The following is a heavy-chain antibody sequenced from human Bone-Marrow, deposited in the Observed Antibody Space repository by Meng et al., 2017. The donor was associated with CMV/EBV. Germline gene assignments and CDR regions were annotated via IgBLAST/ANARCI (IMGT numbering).Heavy chain of an antibody. CDR2: ISSSSSYI. V-gene: IGHV3-21*01. J-gene: IGHJ4*02. CDR3: ARVGCSSTSCYYRWLGVYYFDY. Sequence: GESLKISCAASGFTFSSYSMNWVRQAPGKGLEWVSSISSSSSYIYYADSVKGRFTISRDNDKNSLYLQMNSLRAEDTAVYYCARVGCSSTSCYYRWLGVYYFDYWGQGTLVTVSS. D-gene: IGHD2-2*01. CDR1: GFTFSSYS.